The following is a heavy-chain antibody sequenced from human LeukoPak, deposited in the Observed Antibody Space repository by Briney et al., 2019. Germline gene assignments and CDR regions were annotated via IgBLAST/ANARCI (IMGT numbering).Heavy chain of an antibody. CDR2: IYYSGST. D-gene: IGHD6-19*01. CDR3: ARGGPDSSGWYYYYYGMDV. CDR1: GGSISSGGYY. J-gene: IGHJ6*02. V-gene: IGHV4-31*03. Sequence: SQTLSLTRTVSGGSISSGGYYWSWIRQHPGKGLEWIGYIYYSGSTYYNPSLKSRVTISVDTSKNQFSLKLSSVTAADTAVYYCARGGPDSSGWYYYYYGMDVWGQGTTVTVSS.